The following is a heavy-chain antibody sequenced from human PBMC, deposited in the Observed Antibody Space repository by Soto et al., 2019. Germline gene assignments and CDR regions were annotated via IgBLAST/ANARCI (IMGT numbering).Heavy chain of an antibody. CDR1: GGSISSYY. CDR2: IYYSGST. J-gene: IGHJ5*02. Sequence: PSETLSLTCTVSGGSISSYYWSWIRQPPGKGLEWIGYIYYSGSTNYNPSLKSRVTISVDTSRNQFSLKLSSVTAADTALYYCARDRLVVRPGVIESAWFDPWGQGTLVTVSS. D-gene: IGHD3-10*01. CDR3: ARDRLVVRPGVIESAWFDP. V-gene: IGHV4-59*01.